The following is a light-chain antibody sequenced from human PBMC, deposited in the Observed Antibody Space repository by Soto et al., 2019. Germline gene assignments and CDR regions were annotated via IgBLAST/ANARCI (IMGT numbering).Light chain of an antibody. V-gene: IGKV1-5*01. CDR2: DAS. CDR1: QSISSW. Sequence: DIQMTQSPSTLSASVGDRVTITCRASQSISSWLAWYQQKPGKAPKLLIYDASSLESGVPSRFSGIGSGTEFTRTISSLQPDDFATYYCQQYNSYWTFGQGTKVEIK. J-gene: IGKJ1*01. CDR3: QQYNSYWT.